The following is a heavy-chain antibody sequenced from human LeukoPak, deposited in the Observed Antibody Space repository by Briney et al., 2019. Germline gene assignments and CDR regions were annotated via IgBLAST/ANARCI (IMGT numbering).Heavy chain of an antibody. CDR3: ARETLDGGSGWSGY. CDR2: IYSGGST. J-gene: IGHJ4*02. CDR1: GFTISSNY. V-gene: IGHV3-66*01. Sequence: GGSLRLSCVASGFTISSNYMSWVRQAPGKGLEWVSVIYSGGSTYYVDSVKGRFTISRDNSKNTLYLQMNSLRAEDTAVYYCARETLDGGSGWSGYWGQGTLVTVSS. D-gene: IGHD6-19*01.